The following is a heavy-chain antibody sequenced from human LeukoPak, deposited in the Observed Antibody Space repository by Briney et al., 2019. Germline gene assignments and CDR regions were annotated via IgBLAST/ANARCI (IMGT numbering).Heavy chain of an antibody. D-gene: IGHD2-2*01. V-gene: IGHV1-2*02. Sequence: ASVKVSCKASGYTFTGYYMHWVRQAPGQGLEWMGWVNPVTGNAGSAQKFQGRVTLTRDTSISTAYMELSSLTSDDTAFYCARAPMGTAALYWGQGTLVTVSS. CDR3: ARAPMGTAALY. CDR2: VNPVTGNA. CDR1: GYTFTGYY. J-gene: IGHJ4*02.